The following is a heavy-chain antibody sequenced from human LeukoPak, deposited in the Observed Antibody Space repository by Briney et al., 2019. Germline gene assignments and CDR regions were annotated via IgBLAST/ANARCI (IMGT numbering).Heavy chain of an antibody. CDR2: IIPILGIA. CDR1: GGTFSSYA. V-gene: IGHV1-69*04. Sequence: SVKVSCKASGGTFSSYAISWVRQAPGQGLEWMGRIIPILGIANYAQKFQGRVTITADKSTSTAYIELSSLRSEDTAVYYCARVSRFALSDPWGQGTLVTVSS. CDR3: ARVSRFALSDP. J-gene: IGHJ5*02. D-gene: IGHD2/OR15-2a*01.